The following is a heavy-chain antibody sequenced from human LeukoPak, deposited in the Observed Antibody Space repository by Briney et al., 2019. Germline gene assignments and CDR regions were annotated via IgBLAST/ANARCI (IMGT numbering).Heavy chain of an antibody. D-gene: IGHD6-19*01. J-gene: IGHJ4*02. CDR1: GFSFSSYA. CDR3: AKVDRQWLVPLTLDY. V-gene: IGHV3-30*02. CDR2: IWDDGSHK. Sequence: GGSLRLSCAASGFSFSSYAMHWVRQAPGKGLEWVAVIWDDGSHKYYADSVKGRFTISRDNSKNTLYLQMNSLRAEDTAVYYCAKVDRQWLVPLTLDYWGQGTLVTVSS.